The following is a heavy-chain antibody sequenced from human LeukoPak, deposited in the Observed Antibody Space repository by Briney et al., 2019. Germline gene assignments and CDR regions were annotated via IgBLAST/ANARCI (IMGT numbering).Heavy chain of an antibody. V-gene: IGHV3-21*06. CDR3: AKDQGVGATHEFDN. J-gene: IGHJ4*02. Sequence: GGSLRLSCAASGFTFKNYNMHWVRQAPGKGLEWVSSISSSSRYKYYADSVKGRFTISRDNAKNSLYLQMNSLRAEDTAVYYCAKDQGVGATHEFDNWGQGTLVTVSS. D-gene: IGHD1-26*01. CDR1: GFTFKNYN. CDR2: ISSSSRYK.